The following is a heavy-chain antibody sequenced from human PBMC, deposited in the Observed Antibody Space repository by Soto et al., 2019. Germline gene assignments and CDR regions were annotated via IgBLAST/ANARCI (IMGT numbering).Heavy chain of an antibody. V-gene: IGHV1-69*06. J-gene: IGHJ4*02. D-gene: IGHD1-1*01. CDR1: GGTFSSYA. CDR2: IIPIFGTA. CDR3: ARDPENWNYFDY. Sequence: SVKVSCEASGGTFSSYAISWVRQAPGQGLVWMGGIIPIFGTANYAQKFQGRVTITADKSTSTAYMELSSLRSEDTAVYYCARDPENWNYFDYWGQGTLVTVSS.